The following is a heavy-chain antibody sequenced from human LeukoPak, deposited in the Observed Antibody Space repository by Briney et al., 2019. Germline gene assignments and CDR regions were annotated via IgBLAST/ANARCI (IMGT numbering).Heavy chain of an antibody. D-gene: IGHD2-8*01. CDR3: ARAVLATKSEHWFDS. Sequence: PSETLSLTCTVSGASISTGSSYWSWIRQPPGKGLEWIGYIYYTGSTNYNSSLKSRVTISVDTSKNQFSLNLSSVTAADTAMYYCARAVLATKSEHWFDSWGQGTLVTVSS. CDR2: IYYTGST. J-gene: IGHJ5*01. CDR1: GASISTGSSY. V-gene: IGHV4-61*01.